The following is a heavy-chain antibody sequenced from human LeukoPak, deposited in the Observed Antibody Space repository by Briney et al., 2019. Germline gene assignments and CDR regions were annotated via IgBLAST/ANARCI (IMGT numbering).Heavy chain of an antibody. CDR3: VRDYSNFVQGD. V-gene: IGHV4-39*02. CDR2: IYSGGET. D-gene: IGHD4-11*01. Sequence: SETLSLTCTVSGDSISSSHYYWGWIRQSPGKGLEWIGSIYSGGETHYNPSLNSRVTIFLDTSKNRFSLNLISVTATDTAVYYCVRDYSNFVQGDWGRGTLVTVSS. J-gene: IGHJ4*02. CDR1: GDSISSSHYY.